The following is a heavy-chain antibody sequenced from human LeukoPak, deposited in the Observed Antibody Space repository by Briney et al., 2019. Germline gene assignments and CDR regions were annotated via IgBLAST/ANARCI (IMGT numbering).Heavy chain of an antibody. V-gene: IGHV3-7*01. CDR3: ARPRGIVGAPYYFDY. Sequence: GGSLRLSCAASGFTFSSYWMSWVRQAPGKGLEWVANIKQDGSEKYYVDSVKGRFTISRDNAKNSLYLQMNSLRAEDTAVYYCARPRGIVGAPYYFDYWGQGTLVTVSS. CDR2: IKQDGSEK. D-gene: IGHD1-26*01. CDR1: GFTFSSYW. J-gene: IGHJ4*02.